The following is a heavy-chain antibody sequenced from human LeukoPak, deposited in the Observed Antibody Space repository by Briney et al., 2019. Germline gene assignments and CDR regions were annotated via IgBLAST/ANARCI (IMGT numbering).Heavy chain of an antibody. D-gene: IGHD3-10*01. Sequence: SVKVSCKASGGTFSSYAISWVRQAPGQGLEWMGRIIPILGIANYAQKFQGRVTITADKSTSTAYMELSSLRSEDTAVYYCAREGGELLWFGELTDYYYGMDVRGQGTTVTVSS. CDR3: AREGGELLWFGELTDYYYGMDV. CDR2: IIPILGIA. V-gene: IGHV1-69*04. J-gene: IGHJ6*02. CDR1: GGTFSSYA.